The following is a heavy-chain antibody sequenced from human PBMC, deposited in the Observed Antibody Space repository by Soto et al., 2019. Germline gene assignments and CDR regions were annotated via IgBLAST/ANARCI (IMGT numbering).Heavy chain of an antibody. CDR1: GITFRTYA. D-gene: IGHD6-19*01. J-gene: IGHJ4*02. CDR3: AKDPSEVYSSAFNYPLDY. V-gene: IGHV3-23*01. CDR2: ISGGGSGP. Sequence: GSLRLSCVASGITFRTYAMTWVRQAPGKGLEWVSSISGGGSGPFYADSVKGRFTISRDNSMQTLYLQMSSLRADDTAIYYCAKDPSEVYSSAFNYPLDYWGQGILVTVYS.